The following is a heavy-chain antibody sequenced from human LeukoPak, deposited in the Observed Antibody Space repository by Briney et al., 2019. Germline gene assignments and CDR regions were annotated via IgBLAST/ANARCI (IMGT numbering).Heavy chain of an antibody. CDR3: ASSSGWYRYFDY. CDR2: IFYSGST. V-gene: IGHV4-59*01. CDR1: GGSISSYY. Sequence: SETLSLTCTVSGGSISSYYWSWIRQSPGKGLEWIGNIFYSGSTNYNPSLKSRVTISIDTSKNQFSLKLSSVTAAATAVYYCASSSGWYRYFDYWGQGTLVTVSS. J-gene: IGHJ4*02. D-gene: IGHD6-13*01.